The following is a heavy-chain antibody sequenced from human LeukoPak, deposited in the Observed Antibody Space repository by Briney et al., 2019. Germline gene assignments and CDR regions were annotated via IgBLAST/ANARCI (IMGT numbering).Heavy chain of an antibody. V-gene: IGHV1-69*04. CDR2: IIPILGIA. Sequence: SSVKLSCKASVGTFSSYAISWVRQAPGPGLEWMGRIIPILGIANYAQKFQGRVTITADKSTSTAYMELSSLRSEDTAVYYCARAGEGAFDIWGQGTMVTVSS. CDR1: VGTFSSYA. J-gene: IGHJ3*02. CDR3: ARAGEGAFDI. D-gene: IGHD7-27*01.